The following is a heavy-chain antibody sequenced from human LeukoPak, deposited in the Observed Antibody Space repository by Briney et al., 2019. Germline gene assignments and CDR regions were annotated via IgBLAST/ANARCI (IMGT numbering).Heavy chain of an antibody. Sequence: SQTLSLTCAISGDSVSSNSAAWNWIRQSPSRGLEWLGRTYYRSKWYNDYAVSVKSRITINPDTSKNQFSLQLDSVTAADTAVYYCASIPRPHRPAVGAIWGQGTMVTVSS. CDR2: TYYRSKWYN. D-gene: IGHD2-2*02. CDR3: ASIPRPHRPAVGAI. V-gene: IGHV6-1*01. CDR1: GDSVSSNSAA. J-gene: IGHJ3*02.